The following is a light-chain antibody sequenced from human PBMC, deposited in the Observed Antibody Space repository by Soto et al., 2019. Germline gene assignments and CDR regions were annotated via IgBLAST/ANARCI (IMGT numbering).Light chain of an antibody. Sequence: EIVLTQSPGTLSLSPGERATLSCRASHSVSSSHLAWYQQKPVQAPRLLIYGASSRATGIRDRFSGSGSGTDFTLTISRLEPEDFAVYYCQQYGSSPWTFGQGTKVEIK. V-gene: IGKV3-20*01. CDR1: HSVSSSH. CDR3: QQYGSSPWT. CDR2: GAS. J-gene: IGKJ1*01.